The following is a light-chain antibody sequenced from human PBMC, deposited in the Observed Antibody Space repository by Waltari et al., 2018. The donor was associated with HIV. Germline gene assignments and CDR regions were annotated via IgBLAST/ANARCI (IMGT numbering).Light chain of an antibody. J-gene: IGKJ1*01. Sequence: EIVMTQSPATLSVSPGERVTLSCRASQSITTKLAWYQRIPGQAPRLLIYGASTRAPGIPDRFSGSGSGTEFTLTISSLQSEDFAIYYCQQYNNWPPWTFGQGTKVEI. CDR1: QSITTK. CDR2: GAS. V-gene: IGKV3-15*01. CDR3: QQYNNWPPWT.